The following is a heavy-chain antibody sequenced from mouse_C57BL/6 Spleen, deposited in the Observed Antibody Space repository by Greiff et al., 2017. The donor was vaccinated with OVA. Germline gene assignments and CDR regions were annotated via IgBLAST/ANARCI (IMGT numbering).Heavy chain of an antibody. CDR1: GYAFSSSW. CDR2: IYPGDGDT. Sequence: VQLQQSGPELVKPGASVKISCKASGYAFSSSWMNWVKQRPGKGLEWIGRIYPGDGDTNYNGKFKGKATLTAYKASSTAYMQLSSLTSEDAAVYFCARDGYYVHYAMDYWGQGTSVTVSS. V-gene: IGHV1-82*01. CDR3: ARDGYYVHYAMDY. D-gene: IGHD2-3*01. J-gene: IGHJ4*01.